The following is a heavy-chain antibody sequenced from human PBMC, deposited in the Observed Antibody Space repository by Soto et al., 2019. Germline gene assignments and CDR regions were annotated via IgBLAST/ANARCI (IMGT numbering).Heavy chain of an antibody. J-gene: IGHJ4*02. Sequence: EVQLVESGGGLVQPGGSLRLSCAASGFLFNTYWMFWVRQAPRKGLLWVSRIKSDGSSTNYADSVKGRFTISRDNAKNTLYLQLTSLRAGDAAVYYCAIGGGDYNYLDYWGQGIRVTVAS. CDR3: AIGGGDYNYLDY. D-gene: IGHD3-9*01. CDR2: IKSDGSST. CDR1: GFLFNTYW. V-gene: IGHV3-74*01.